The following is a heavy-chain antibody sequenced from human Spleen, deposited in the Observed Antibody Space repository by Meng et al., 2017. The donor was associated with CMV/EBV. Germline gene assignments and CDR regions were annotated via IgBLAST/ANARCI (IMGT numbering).Heavy chain of an antibody. Sequence: GFTLSDHYMDWVRQAPGKGLEWIGRSRDKVDRYTAEYAASVKGRFTISRDDSKTSLYLEMNSLKTEDTAVYYCTRAFRGSATYYFDYWGQGTMVTVSS. D-gene: IGHD3-10*01. CDR3: TRAFRGSATYYFDY. J-gene: IGHJ4*02. CDR2: SRDKVDRYTA. CDR1: GFTLSDHY. V-gene: IGHV3-72*01.